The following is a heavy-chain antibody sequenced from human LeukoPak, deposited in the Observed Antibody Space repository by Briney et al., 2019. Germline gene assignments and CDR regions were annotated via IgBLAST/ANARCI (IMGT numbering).Heavy chain of an antibody. CDR2: ISDNGDTT. CDR1: GFTFDDYA. J-gene: IGHJ4*02. V-gene: IGHV3-43*02. Sequence: PGVSLRLSCAASGFTFDDYAMHWVRQTPGKVLEWVSLISDNGDTTFYSDSLRVRFTISRDNSKNSLYLQMNSLRIEDSALYYCARGEEGWLRSSDLGYWGQGTLVTVSS. D-gene: IGHD5-12*01. CDR3: ARGEEGWLRSSDLGY.